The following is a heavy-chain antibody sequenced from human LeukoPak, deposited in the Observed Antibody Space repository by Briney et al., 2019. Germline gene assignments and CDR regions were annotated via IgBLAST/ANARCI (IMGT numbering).Heavy chain of an antibody. D-gene: IGHD3-22*01. CDR2: MYLSGTT. J-gene: IGHJ4*02. V-gene: IGHV4-4*02. CDR3: AGQVGRYSSGLYYYYFDY. Sequence: SETLSLTCTVSGDSINSLDLWSWVRQPPGKGLEWIGEMYLSGTTHSNPSVKSRVTISIDKSKNQFFLNLSSVTAADTAVYYCAGQVGRYSSGLYYYYFDYWGQGTLVTVSS. CDR1: GDSINSLDL.